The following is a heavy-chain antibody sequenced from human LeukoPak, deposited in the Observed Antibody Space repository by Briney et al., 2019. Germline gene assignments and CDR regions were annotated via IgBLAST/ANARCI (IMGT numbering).Heavy chain of an antibody. CDR1: GFAFNNYV. CDR3: AKGSGTSRPYYLDY. J-gene: IGHJ4*02. D-gene: IGHD6-25*01. Sequence: PGGSLRLSCAASGFAFNNYVMTWVRQALGKGLDWFSAISGSGDSTYYADSVKGRFTISRDSSKSTMYLQMTSLTAEDTAVYYCAKGSGTSRPYYLDYWGRGTLVTVSS. V-gene: IGHV3-23*01. CDR2: ISGSGDST.